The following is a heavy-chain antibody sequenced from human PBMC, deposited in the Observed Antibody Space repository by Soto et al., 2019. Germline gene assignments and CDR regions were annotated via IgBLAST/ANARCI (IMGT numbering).Heavy chain of an antibody. CDR1: GESIDTAGYY. Sequence: QVQLQESGPRLVRPSQTLSLTCTVSGESIDTAGYYWTWIRQRPGRGLEWLGFIYHSGATYYSSSMKSRLSISIDRSQNQFSLKVTSVTAADTAVYFCSRSDYWGQGMLVTVSS. J-gene: IGHJ4*02. CDR3: SRSDY. CDR2: IYHSGAT. V-gene: IGHV4-31*03.